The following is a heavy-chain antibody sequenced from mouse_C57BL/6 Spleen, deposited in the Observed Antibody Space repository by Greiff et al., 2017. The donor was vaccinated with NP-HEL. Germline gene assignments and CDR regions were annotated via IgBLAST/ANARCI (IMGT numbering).Heavy chain of an antibody. Sequence: QVQLQQSGPELVKPGASVKISCKASGYALSSSWMNWVKQRPGKGLEWIGRIYPGDGDTNYNGKFKGKATLTADKSSSTAYMQLSSLTSEDSAVYFCAREGLGPGCYFDYWGQGTTLTVSS. J-gene: IGHJ2*01. CDR3: AREGLGPGCYFDY. CDR1: GYALSSSW. V-gene: IGHV1-82*01. D-gene: IGHD4-1*01. CDR2: IYPGDGDT.